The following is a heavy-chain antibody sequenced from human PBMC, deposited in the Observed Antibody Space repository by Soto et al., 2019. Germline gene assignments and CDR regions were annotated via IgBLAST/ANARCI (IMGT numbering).Heavy chain of an antibody. V-gene: IGHV3-23*01. CDR2: ISGGGTST. CDR1: GFSFGGYA. Sequence: GGSLRLSCAGSGFSFGGYAMSWVRQAPGKGLGWVSGISGGGTSTYYADSVKGRFTISRDSSMVYLQMNSLRAEDTAVYYCAKWGGYYPYYYETDVWGEGTTVTVYS. CDR3: AKWGGYYPYYYETDV. D-gene: IGHD1-26*01. J-gene: IGHJ6*04.